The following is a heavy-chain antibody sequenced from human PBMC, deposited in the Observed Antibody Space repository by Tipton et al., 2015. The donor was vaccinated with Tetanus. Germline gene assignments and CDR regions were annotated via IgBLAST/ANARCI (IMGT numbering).Heavy chain of an antibody. J-gene: IGHJ5*02. CDR1: GGSIDRSTWY. CDR2: LYDSGST. CDR3: ARGSQGLDP. V-gene: IGHV4-39*01. Sequence: TLSLTCAVSGGSIDRSTWYWGWIRHSPGKGLEWIGGLYDSGSTHYNPSLESRVTVSVDTSRTQFSLTLNSATAADTAIYYCARGSQGLDPWGPGTPVTVSS.